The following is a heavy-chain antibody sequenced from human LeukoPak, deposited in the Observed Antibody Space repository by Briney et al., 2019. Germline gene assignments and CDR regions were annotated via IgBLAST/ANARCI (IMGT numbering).Heavy chain of an antibody. CDR1: TDSFSSHY. CDR2: ISYIGST. Sequence: PSETLSLTCAVSTDSFSSHYWTWIRQPPGKGLEWIGYISYIGSTNYNPSLKSRVTISIDTSKNQCSLRLSSVTAADTAVYYCARDVVTVTKGFDIWGQGTMVSVSS. V-gene: IGHV4-59*11. CDR3: ARDVVTVTKGFDI. J-gene: IGHJ3*02. D-gene: IGHD4-17*01.